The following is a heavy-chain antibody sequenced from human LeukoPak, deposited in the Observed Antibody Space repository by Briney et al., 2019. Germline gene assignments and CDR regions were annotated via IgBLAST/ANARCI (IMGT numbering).Heavy chain of an antibody. CDR1: GGSISSSGYY. Sequence: SETLSLTCTVSGGSISSSGYYWGWIRQPPGKGLEWIGSIYYSGSTYHNPSLKSRVTISVDTSKNQFSLKLSSVTATDTAVYYCASYYCDSSGYLDYWGQGTLVTVSS. CDR3: ASYYCDSSGYLDY. J-gene: IGHJ4*02. CDR2: IYYSGST. V-gene: IGHV4-39*01. D-gene: IGHD3-22*01.